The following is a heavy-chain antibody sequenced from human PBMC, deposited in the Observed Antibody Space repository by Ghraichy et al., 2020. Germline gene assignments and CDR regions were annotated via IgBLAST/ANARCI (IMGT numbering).Heavy chain of an antibody. CDR2: ISHSGSN. J-gene: IGHJ4*02. CDR1: GGSFSGYY. D-gene: IGHD5-12*01. CDR3: ARGGNSGYVI. V-gene: IGHV4-34*01. Sequence: SETLSLTCAVYGGSFSGYYWSWIRQPPGKGLEWIGEISHSGSNKYNPSLKSRVTISVDTSKNQFSLKLTSVTAADTAVYYCARGGNSGYVIWGQGTLVTVSS.